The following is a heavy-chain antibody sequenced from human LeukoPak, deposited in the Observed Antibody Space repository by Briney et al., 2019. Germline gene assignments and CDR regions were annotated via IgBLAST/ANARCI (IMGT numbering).Heavy chain of an antibody. D-gene: IGHD1-7*01. CDR3: ARDSGNFFVDF. J-gene: IGHJ4*02. V-gene: IGHV3-23*01. CDR2: ITGSHGPT. Sequence: PGGSLRLSCAASGFTFSSFAMTWVRQAPGKGLEWVSSITGSHGPTYNTDSVKGRFTISRDNSQNTLYLQMNSLRAEDTAVYYCARDSGNFFVDFWGQGTLVTVSA. CDR1: GFTFSSFA.